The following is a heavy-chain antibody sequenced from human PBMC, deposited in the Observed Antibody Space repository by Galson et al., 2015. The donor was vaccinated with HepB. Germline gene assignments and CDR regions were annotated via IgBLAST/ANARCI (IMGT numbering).Heavy chain of an antibody. CDR2: INPNSGGT. J-gene: IGHJ5*02. D-gene: IGHD2-21*02. CDR3: ASPQAYCGGDCYPA. Sequence: SVKVSCKASGYTFTGYYMHWVRQAPGQGLEWMGWINPNSGGTNYAQKFQGRVTMTRDTSISTAYMELSRLRSDDAAVYYCASPQAYCGGDCYPAWGQGTLVTVSS. V-gene: IGHV1-2*02. CDR1: GYTFTGYY.